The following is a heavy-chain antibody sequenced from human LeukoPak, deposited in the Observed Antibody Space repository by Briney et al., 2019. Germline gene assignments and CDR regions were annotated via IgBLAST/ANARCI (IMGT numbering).Heavy chain of an antibody. V-gene: IGHV3-23*01. CDR2: ISGSGGST. Sequence: GGSLRLSCAASGFAFMNYALSWARQAPGKGLEWVSAISGSGGSTYYADSVKGRFTISRDNSKNTLYLQMNSLRAEDTAVYYCAKWKSGGSYSDYWGQGTLVTVSS. CDR1: GFAFMNYA. CDR3: AKWKSGGSYSDY. D-gene: IGHD2-15*01. J-gene: IGHJ4*02.